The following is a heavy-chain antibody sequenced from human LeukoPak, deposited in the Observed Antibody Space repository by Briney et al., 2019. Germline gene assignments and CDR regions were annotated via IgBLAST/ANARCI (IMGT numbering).Heavy chain of an antibody. V-gene: IGHV4-39*01. CDR2: IYYSGST. Sequence: SETLSLTCTVSGGSIRSGSYYWGWIRQPPGKGLEWIGNIYYSGSTHYNPSLKSRVTISVDTSKNQFSLKRTSVTVADTAVYYCATQGATDREVEYWGQGNLVTVSS. D-gene: IGHD1-26*01. CDR1: GGSIRSGSYY. J-gene: IGHJ4*02. CDR3: ATQGATDREVEY.